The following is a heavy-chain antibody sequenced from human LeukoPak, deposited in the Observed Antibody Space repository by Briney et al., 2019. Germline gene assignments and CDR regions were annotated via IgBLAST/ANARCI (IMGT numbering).Heavy chain of an antibody. CDR2: ISGPGGGT. Sequence: GGSLRLSCAASGFTFSSYVMSWVRQAPGKGLEWVSAISGPGGGTYYADSVKGRFTISRDNSKNTLYLQMNSLRAEDTAVYYCARDVSVGASSDAFDIWGQGTMVTVSS. V-gene: IGHV3-23*01. J-gene: IGHJ3*02. D-gene: IGHD1-26*01. CDR1: GFTFSSYV. CDR3: ARDVSVGASSDAFDI.